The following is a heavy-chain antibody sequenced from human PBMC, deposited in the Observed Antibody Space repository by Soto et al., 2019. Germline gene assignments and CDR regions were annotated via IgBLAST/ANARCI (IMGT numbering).Heavy chain of an antibody. CDR1: GGTFSSYT. CDR2: IIPILGIA. D-gene: IGHD3-3*01. V-gene: IGHV1-69*04. Sequence: SVKVSCKASGGTFSSYTISWVRQAPGQGLEWMGRIIPILGIANYAQKFQGRVTITADKSTSTAYMELSSLRSEDTAVYYCARDPPYYDFRLVVWGQGTTVTVS. CDR3: ARDPPYYDFRLVV. J-gene: IGHJ6*02.